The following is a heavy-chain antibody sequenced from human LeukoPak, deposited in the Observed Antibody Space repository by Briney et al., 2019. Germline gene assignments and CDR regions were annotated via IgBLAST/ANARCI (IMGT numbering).Heavy chain of an antibody. Sequence: GGSLRLSCAASGFTFSSYSMNWVRQAPGKGLEWVSSISSSSSYIYYADSVKGRFTISRDNAKNSLYLQMNSLGAEDTALYYCARDFYDSSGYYYDYWGQGTLVTVSS. V-gene: IGHV3-21*04. J-gene: IGHJ4*02. CDR2: ISSSSSYI. CDR3: ARDFYDSSGYYYDY. CDR1: GFTFSSYS. D-gene: IGHD3-22*01.